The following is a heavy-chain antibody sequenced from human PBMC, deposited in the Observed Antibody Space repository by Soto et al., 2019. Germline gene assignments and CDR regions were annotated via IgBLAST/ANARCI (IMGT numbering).Heavy chain of an antibody. CDR1: GGSISSYY. Sequence: SETLSLTCTVSGGSISSYYWSWIRQPPGKGLEWIGYIYYSGSTNYNPSLKSRVTISVDTSKNQFSLKLSSVTAADTAVYYCVRAAATYYYDSSGYYSYYFDYWGQGTLVTVSS. J-gene: IGHJ4*02. D-gene: IGHD3-22*01. V-gene: IGHV4-59*01. CDR3: VRAAATYYYDSSGYYSYYFDY. CDR2: IYYSGST.